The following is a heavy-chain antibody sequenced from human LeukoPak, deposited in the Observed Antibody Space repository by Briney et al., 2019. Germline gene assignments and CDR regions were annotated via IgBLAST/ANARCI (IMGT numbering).Heavy chain of an antibody. D-gene: IGHD5-18*01. CDR2: ITASGTAM. CDR3: ARGRGYSYGGRFDY. J-gene: IGHJ4*02. Sequence: GGSLRLSCAASGFTFSSYSMNWVRQAPGKGLEWVSHITASGTAMFYADSVKGRFTISRDNAKNSLYLQMNSLRAEDTAVYYCARGRGYSYGGRFDYWGQGTLVTVSS. V-gene: IGHV3-48*01. CDR1: GFTFSSYS.